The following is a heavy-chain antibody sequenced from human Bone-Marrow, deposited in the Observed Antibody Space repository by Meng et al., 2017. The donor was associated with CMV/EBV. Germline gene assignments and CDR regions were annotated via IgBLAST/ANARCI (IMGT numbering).Heavy chain of an antibody. CDR3: AKKRGGYYDSSGYFDY. J-gene: IGHJ4*02. Sequence: GGSLRLSCAASGFTFDNYGMHWVRQTPGKGLEWVAFIRHDGTNKYYGDSVKGRFTISRDNSKNTVYLQMNSLRAEDTAVYYCAKKRGGYYDSSGYFDYWGQGTLVTVSS. D-gene: IGHD3-22*01. CDR2: IRHDGTNK. CDR1: GFTFDNYG. V-gene: IGHV3-30*02.